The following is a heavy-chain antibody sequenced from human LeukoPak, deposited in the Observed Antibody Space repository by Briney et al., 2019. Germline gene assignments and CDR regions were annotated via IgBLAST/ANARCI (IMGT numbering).Heavy chain of an antibody. CDR1: GFTFSSYS. D-gene: IGHD6-13*01. CDR2: ISSSSSYI. CDR3: AKDGSYSSSWYYFDY. J-gene: IGHJ4*02. V-gene: IGHV3-21*04. Sequence: GGSLRLSCAASGFTFSSYSMNWVRQAPGKGLEWVSSISSSSSYIYYADSVKGRFTISRDNAKNSLYLQMNSLRAEDTALYYCAKDGSYSSSWYYFDYWGQGTLVTVSS.